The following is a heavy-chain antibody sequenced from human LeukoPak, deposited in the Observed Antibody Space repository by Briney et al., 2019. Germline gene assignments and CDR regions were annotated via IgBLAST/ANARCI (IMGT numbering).Heavy chain of an antibody. V-gene: IGHV3-7*01. CDR1: GFTFSGYW. Sequence: GGSLRLSCAASGFTFSGYWMSWVRQTPEKGLEWVANIKQDGSEIYYVDSVKGRFTISRDNAENSLYLQMNSLRADDTAVYYCARDKIVGPTTLDYWGQGTLVAVSS. CDR2: IKQDGSEI. J-gene: IGHJ4*02. CDR3: ARDKIVGPTTLDY. D-gene: IGHD1-26*01.